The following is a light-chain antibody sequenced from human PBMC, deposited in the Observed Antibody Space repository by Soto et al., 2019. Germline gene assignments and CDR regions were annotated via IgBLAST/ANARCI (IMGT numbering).Light chain of an antibody. J-gene: IGLJ1*01. CDR1: SSDFADFNY. CDR3: SAFRSSKTPAL. V-gene: IGLV2-14*03. Sequence: QSALTQPASVSGSPGQSITISCTGASSDFADFNYVSWYQQHPDKAPKLIIYDVNNRPSGVSNRFSGSKSGNTASLTISGLRADDEGDYYGSAFRSSKTPALVGTGTKLTVL. CDR2: DVN.